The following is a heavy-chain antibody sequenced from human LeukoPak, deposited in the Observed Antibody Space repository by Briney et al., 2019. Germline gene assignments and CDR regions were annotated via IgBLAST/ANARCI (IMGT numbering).Heavy chain of an antibody. CDR1: AFTFSNYW. D-gene: IGHD4-23*01. J-gene: IGHJ4*02. CDR2: IKEDGGEI. Sequence: GGSLRLSCAASAFTFSNYWMGWVRQAPGKGLEWVANIKEDGGEINYVDSVKGRFTISRDNAKNSLYLQMNSLRVEDTAVYYCARDRGYSTFDYWGQGTLVTVSS. CDR3: ARDRGYSTFDY. V-gene: IGHV3-7*01.